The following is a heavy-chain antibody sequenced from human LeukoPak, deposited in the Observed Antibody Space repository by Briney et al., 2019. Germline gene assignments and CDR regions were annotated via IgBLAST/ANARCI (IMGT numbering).Heavy chain of an antibody. CDR1: GYTFTGYY. Sequence: ASVKVSCKASGYTFTGYYMHWVRQAPGQGLEWMGWINPNSGGTNYAQKFQGRVTMTRDTSISTAYMELSRLRSDDTAVYYCARGQGALLWFGELSPYWGRGTLVTVSS. J-gene: IGHJ4*02. V-gene: IGHV1-2*02. D-gene: IGHD3-10*01. CDR2: INPNSGGT. CDR3: ARGQGALLWFGELSPY.